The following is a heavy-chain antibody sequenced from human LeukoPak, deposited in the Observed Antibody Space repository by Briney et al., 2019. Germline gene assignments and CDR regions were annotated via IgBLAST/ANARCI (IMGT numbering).Heavy chain of an antibody. V-gene: IGHV3-48*01. CDR2: ISSSSSTI. CDR3: ARDGDPAHDAFDI. J-gene: IGHJ3*02. D-gene: IGHD7-27*01. Sequence: PGGALRLCFAASGFTFIIDIVNWVPQAPGKGLELVSYISSSSSTIYYADFVKGRFTISRDNAKTSLYMQMNSLRAEDTAVYYCARDGDPAHDAFDIWGQGTMVTVSS. CDR1: GFTFIIDI.